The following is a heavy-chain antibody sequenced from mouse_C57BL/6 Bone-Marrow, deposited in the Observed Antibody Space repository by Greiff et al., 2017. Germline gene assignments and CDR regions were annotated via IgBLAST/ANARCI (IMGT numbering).Heavy chain of an antibody. D-gene: IGHD2-4*01. J-gene: IGHJ3*01. CDR2: ISDGVSYT. CDR1: GFTFSSYA. CDR3: AIEDDYDEGLAY. V-gene: IGHV5-4*01. Sequence: EVKVVESGGGLVKPGGSLKLSCAASGFTFSSYAMSWVRQTPEKRLEWVATISDGVSYTYYPDNVKGRFTISRDNAKNNLYLQMSHLKSEDTAMYYCAIEDDYDEGLAYWGQGTLVTVSA.